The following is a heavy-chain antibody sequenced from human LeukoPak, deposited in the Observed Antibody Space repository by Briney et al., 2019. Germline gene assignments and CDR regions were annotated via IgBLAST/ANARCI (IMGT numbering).Heavy chain of an antibody. D-gene: IGHD4-23*01. Sequence: SVKVSCKASGGTFSSYAISWVRQAPGQGLEWMGGIIPIFGTANYAQKFQGRVTITADESTSTAYMELSSLRSEDTAVYYCARDPDAYGGNGQGAFDIWGQGTLVTVSS. J-gene: IGHJ4*02. CDR3: ARDPDAYGGNGQGAFDI. V-gene: IGHV1-69*13. CDR1: GGTFSSYA. CDR2: IIPIFGTA.